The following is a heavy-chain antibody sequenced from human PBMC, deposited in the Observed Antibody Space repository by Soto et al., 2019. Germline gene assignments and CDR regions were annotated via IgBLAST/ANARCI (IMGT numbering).Heavy chain of an antibody. V-gene: IGHV3-9*01. CDR1: GFNFDDYA. CDR2: ISWISGSI. Sequence: GGSLRLSCVASGFNFDDYAMHWVRQAPGKGLEWVSGISWISGSIGYAVSVKGRFTISRDNAKNSLYLQMNSLRAEDTALYYCAKDGEADIPSNWFDPWGQGTLVTVSS. D-gene: IGHD3-10*01. J-gene: IGHJ5*02. CDR3: AKDGEADIPSNWFDP.